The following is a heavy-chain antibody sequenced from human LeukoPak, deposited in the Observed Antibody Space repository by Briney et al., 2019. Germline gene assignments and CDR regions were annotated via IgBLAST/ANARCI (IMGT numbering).Heavy chain of an antibody. Sequence: SETLSLTCAVYGGSFSGYYWSRIRQPPGKGLEWIGEINHSGSTNYNPSLKSRVTISVDTSKNQFSLKLSSVTAADTAVYYCARGRYYYDSSGYYYIAFDIWGQGTMVTVSS. V-gene: IGHV4-34*01. CDR1: GGSFSGYY. D-gene: IGHD3-22*01. CDR3: ARGRYYYDSSGYYYIAFDI. CDR2: INHSGST. J-gene: IGHJ3*02.